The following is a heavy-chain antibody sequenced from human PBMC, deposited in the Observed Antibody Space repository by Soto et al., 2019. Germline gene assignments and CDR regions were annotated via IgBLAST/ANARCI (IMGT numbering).Heavy chain of an antibody. V-gene: IGHV4-39*01. Sequence: QLQLQESGPGLVKPSETLSLTCTVSGGSFTSSSLYWAWIRQPPGKGLEWIGSIYYRGSTFYNPSLKSRVTISLDTSKNQFSLKLTSVTAADTAVYYCAAPLATVSSADYWGQGILVTVSS. D-gene: IGHD6-6*01. CDR3: AAPLATVSSADY. CDR2: IYYRGST. J-gene: IGHJ4*02. CDR1: GGSFTSSSLY.